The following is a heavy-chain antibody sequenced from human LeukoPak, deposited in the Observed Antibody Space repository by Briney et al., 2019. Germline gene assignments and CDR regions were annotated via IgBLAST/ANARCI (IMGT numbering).Heavy chain of an antibody. D-gene: IGHD3-22*01. CDR1: GGSISSSSYY. J-gene: IGHJ4*02. Sequence: SETLSLTCTVSGGSISSSSYYWGWIRQPPGKGLEWIGSIYYSGSTYYNPSLKSRVTISVDTSKNQFSLKLSSVTAADTAVYYCARVPDYYDSSGYPEYYFDYWGQGTLVTVSS. CDR2: IYYSGST. V-gene: IGHV4-39*07. CDR3: ARVPDYYDSSGYPEYYFDY.